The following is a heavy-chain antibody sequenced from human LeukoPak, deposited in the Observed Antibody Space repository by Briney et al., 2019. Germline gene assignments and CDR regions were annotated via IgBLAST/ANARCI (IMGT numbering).Heavy chain of an antibody. CDR1: GYTFTSYG. J-gene: IGHJ4*02. CDR2: ISAYNGNT. V-gene: IGHV1-18*01. Sequence: ASVKVSCKASGYTFTSYGISWVRQAPGQGLEWMGWISAYNGNTNYAQKLQGRVTMTTDTSTSTAYMELRSLRSHDTAVYYCARGKYYDILMGLNNWGQGTLVTVSS. CDR3: ARGKYYDILMGLNN. D-gene: IGHD3-9*01.